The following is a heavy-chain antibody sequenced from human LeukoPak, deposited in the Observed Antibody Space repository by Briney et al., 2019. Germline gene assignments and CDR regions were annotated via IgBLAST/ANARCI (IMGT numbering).Heavy chain of an antibody. J-gene: IGHJ4*02. V-gene: IGHV4-34*01. Sequence: SETLSLTCAVYGGSFSGYYWSWIRQPPGKGLEWIGEINHSGSTNYNPSLKSRVTISVDTSKNQFSLKLSSVTAADTAVYYCARGPPYYYDSSGYYYSGRYFDYWGQGTLVTVSS. CDR2: INHSGST. CDR3: ARGPPYYYDSSGYYYSGRYFDY. D-gene: IGHD3-22*01. CDR1: GGSFSGYY.